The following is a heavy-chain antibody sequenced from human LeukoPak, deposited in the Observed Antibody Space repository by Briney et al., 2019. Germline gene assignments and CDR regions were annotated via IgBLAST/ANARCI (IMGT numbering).Heavy chain of an antibody. CDR2: IYYSGST. D-gene: IGHD2-15*01. Sequence: SETLSLTCTVSGDSISNYYWSWIRQPAGKGLEWIGYIYYSGSTYYNPSLKSRVTISVDTSKNQFSLKLSSVTAADTAVYYCARGKYCSGGSCYWFDPWGQETLVTVSS. V-gene: IGHV4-59*06. CDR3: ARGKYCSGGSCYWFDP. CDR1: GDSISNYY. J-gene: IGHJ5*02.